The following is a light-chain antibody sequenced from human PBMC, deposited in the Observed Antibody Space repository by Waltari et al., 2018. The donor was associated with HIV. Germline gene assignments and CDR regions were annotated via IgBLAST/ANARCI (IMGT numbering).Light chain of an antibody. CDR2: RNS. J-gene: IGLJ3*02. V-gene: IGLV10-54*01. CDR3: PAWDTGLNAWV. Sequence: QAGLTQPPSMSAGLGQTATLTCTGDSNTIGHEGGAWLQHLRGRPPKVLSYRNSNRPSGIAGRCSASRSGNIISLTIIGLRSEDEAVYYCPAWDTGLNAWVVGAGTHLADL. CDR1: SNTIGHEG.